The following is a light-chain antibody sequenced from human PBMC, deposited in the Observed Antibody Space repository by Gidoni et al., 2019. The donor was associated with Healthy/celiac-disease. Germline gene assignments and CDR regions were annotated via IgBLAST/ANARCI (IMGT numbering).Light chain of an antibody. CDR3: RQYNSYSFT. V-gene: IGKV1-5*01. CDR2: DAS. Sequence: DIQMTQSPSTLSASVGDRVTITCRASQGISSWLAWYQQKPGKAPKLLIYDASSLESGVPSRFSGSGAGTEFTLTISSLQPDDFATYYCRQYNSYSFTFGGGTKVEIK. J-gene: IGKJ4*01. CDR1: QGISSW.